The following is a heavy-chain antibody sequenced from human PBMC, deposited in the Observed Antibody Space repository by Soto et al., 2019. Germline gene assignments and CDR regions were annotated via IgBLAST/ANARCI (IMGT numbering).Heavy chain of an antibody. D-gene: IGHD3-3*01. CDR1: GDSVSSNSAA. J-gene: IGHJ4*02. V-gene: IGHV6-1*01. Sequence: PSQTLSLTCAISGDSVSSNSAAWNWIRQSPSRGLEWLGRTYYRSKWYNDYAVSVKSRITINPDTSKNQFSLQLNSVTPEDTAVYYCATKYFDFWSVYRSVIPGFDQWGQGTLVTVSS. CDR2: TYYRSKWYN. CDR3: ATKYFDFWSVYRSVIPGFDQ.